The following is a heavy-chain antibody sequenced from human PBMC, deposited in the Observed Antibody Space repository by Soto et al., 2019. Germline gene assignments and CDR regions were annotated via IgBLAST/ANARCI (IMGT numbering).Heavy chain of an antibody. CDR1: GGSISIGGYY. CDR3: ARGPGGLVAVAGSARTKVFDY. CDR2: IYYSGST. J-gene: IGHJ4*02. V-gene: IGHV4-31*03. D-gene: IGHD6-19*01. Sequence: SETLSLTCTVSGGSISIGGYYWSWIRQHPGKGLEWIGYIYYSGSTYYNPSLKSRVTISVDTSKNQFSLKLSSVTAADTAVYYCARGPGGLVAVAGSARTKVFDYWGQGTLVTVSS.